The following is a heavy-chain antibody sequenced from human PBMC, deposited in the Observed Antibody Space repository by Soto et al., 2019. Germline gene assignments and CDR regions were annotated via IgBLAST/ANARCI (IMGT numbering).Heavy chain of an antibody. D-gene: IGHD3-10*01. CDR2: IYYNGNT. J-gene: IGHJ6*02. Sequence: QVQLQESGPGLVKPSQTLSLSCSVSGGSLSSRDFYWSWLRHHPEKGLEWIGSIYYNGNTYYNPSLKGRVTMSLDTSMNEFSLRLTSVTAADTAVYYCARDKGGAALKGSGMDVWGQGTTVTVSS. CDR1: GGSLSSRDFY. CDR3: ARDKGGAALKGSGMDV. V-gene: IGHV4-31*03.